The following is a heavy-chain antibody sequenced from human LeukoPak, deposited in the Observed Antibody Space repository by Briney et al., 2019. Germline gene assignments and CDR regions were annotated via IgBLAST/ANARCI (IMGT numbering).Heavy chain of an antibody. V-gene: IGHV4-34*01. Sequence: ETLSLTCAVYGGSFSGYYWSWIRQPPGKGLEWIGEINHSGSTNYNPSLESRVTISVDTSKNHFSLKLSSVTAADTAVYYCARRDYLDHFYYIDVWDKGNTVTVSS. J-gene: IGHJ6*03. D-gene: IGHD3-10*01. CDR1: GGSFSGYY. CDR2: INHSGST. CDR3: ARRDYLDHFYYIDV.